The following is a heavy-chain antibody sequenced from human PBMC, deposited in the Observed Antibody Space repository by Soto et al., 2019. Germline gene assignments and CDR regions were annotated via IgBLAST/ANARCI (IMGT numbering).Heavy chain of an antibody. D-gene: IGHD6-13*01. CDR3: ARMSATGTRWFDP. Sequence: SSETLSLTCTVSGGSFSSGAYHWSWVRQHPGQGLEWIASISYRGITYSNPSLKSRLSMSVDTSKNQFSLNLTSVTAADTAVYHCARMSATGTRWFDPWGQGTLVT. CDR2: ISYRGIT. J-gene: IGHJ5*02. CDR1: GGSFSSGAYH. V-gene: IGHV4-31*03.